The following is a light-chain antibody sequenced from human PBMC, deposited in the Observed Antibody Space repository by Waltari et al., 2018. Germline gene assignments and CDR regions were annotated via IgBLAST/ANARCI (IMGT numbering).Light chain of an antibody. CDR1: SRDVGNYKR. Sequence: QSALTQPASVSGSPGQSITIPCTGTSRDVGNYKRVSWYQQHPGKAPKLMIYAVSKRPSGVSDRFSGSKSGDMASLTISGLQPEDKAEYFCSSYAGSSKGVFGGGTKVTVL. V-gene: IGLV2-23*02. J-gene: IGLJ2*01. CDR2: AVS. CDR3: SSYAGSSKGV.